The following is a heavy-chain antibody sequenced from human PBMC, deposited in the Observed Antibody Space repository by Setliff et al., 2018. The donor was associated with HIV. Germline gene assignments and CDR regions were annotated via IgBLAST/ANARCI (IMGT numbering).Heavy chain of an antibody. D-gene: IGHD3-16*01. CDR3: AREESASSWGYYHYYMDV. CDR1: GFTFSSYA. J-gene: IGHJ6*03. V-gene: IGHV3-48*01. CDR2: ISSSDGTI. Sequence: GGSLRLSCAASGFTFSSYAMHWVRQAPGKGLEWVAYISSSDGTIYYADSVKGRFTISRDNSNNMLYLQMNSLRAEDTAVYYCAREESASSWGYYHYYMDVWGKGTTVTVSS.